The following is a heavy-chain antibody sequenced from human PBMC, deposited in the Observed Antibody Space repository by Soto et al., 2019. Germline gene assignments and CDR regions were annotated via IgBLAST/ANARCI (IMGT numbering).Heavy chain of an antibody. Sequence: GSLRLSCAASGFTFSSYAMSWVRQAPGKGLEWVSTIISTGGTYYADSVRGRFTISRDNSKNTLYLQMNSLRAEDTAVYYCAKVYGDYYHAFPIWGQETMLTVSS. CDR2: IISTGGT. V-gene: IGHV3-23*01. D-gene: IGHD4-17*01. CDR1: GFTFSSYA. CDR3: AKVYGDYYHAFPI. J-gene: IGHJ3*02.